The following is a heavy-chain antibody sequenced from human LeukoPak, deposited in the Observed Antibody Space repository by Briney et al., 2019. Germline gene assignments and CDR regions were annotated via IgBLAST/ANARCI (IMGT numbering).Heavy chain of an antibody. V-gene: IGHV3-15*01. CDR3: TTDGCSSTSCYGGWGYYYGMDV. CDR1: GFTFSNAW. J-gene: IGHJ6*02. CDR2: IKSKTDGGTT. D-gene: IGHD2-2*01. Sequence: GGSLRLSCAASGFTFSNAWMSWVRQAPGKGLEWVGRIKSKTDGGTTDYAAPGKGRFTISRDDSKNTLYLQMNSLKTEDTAVYYCTTDGCSSTSCYGGWGYYYGMDVWGQGTTVTVSS.